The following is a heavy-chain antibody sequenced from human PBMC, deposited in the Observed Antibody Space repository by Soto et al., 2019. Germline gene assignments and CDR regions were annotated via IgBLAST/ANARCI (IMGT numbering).Heavy chain of an antibody. J-gene: IGHJ4*02. Sequence: VQLVQSGAEVKKPGASVKVSCKASGYTFTTFGISWVRQAPGQGLEWMGWISTYNVNTNYAQNLQGRVTMTTDTSTSTAYMELRSLRSDDTAVYYCAREYCSGGSCYGVDYWGQGTLVTVSS. CDR3: AREYCSGGSCYGVDY. D-gene: IGHD2-15*01. CDR1: GYTFTTFG. V-gene: IGHV1-18*01. CDR2: ISTYNVNT.